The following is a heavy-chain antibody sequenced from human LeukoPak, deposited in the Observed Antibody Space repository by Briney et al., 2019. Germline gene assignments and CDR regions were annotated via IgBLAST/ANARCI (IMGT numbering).Heavy chain of an antibody. CDR1: GFTFSDYY. CDR2: ISSSSSYT. D-gene: IGHD5-18*01. Sequence: GGSLRLSCAASGFTFSDYYMSWIRQAPGKGLEWVSYISSSSSYTNYADSVKGRVTISRDNAKNSLYLQMNSLRAEDTAVYYCAPGTYSYGYLFDYWGQGTLVTVSS. CDR3: APGTYSYGYLFDY. V-gene: IGHV3-11*06. J-gene: IGHJ4*02.